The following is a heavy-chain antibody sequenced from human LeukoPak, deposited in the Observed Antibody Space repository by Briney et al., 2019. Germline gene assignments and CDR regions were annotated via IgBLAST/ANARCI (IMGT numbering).Heavy chain of an antibody. CDR3: ARPLSSSWLPYYYYGMDV. Sequence: ASVKVSCKVSGYTLTELSMHWVRPAPGKGLEWMGGFDPEDGETIYAQKFQGRVTMTEDTSTDTAYMELSSLRSEDTAVYYCARPLSSSWLPYYYYGMDVWGQGTTVTVS. V-gene: IGHV1-24*01. J-gene: IGHJ6*02. D-gene: IGHD6-13*01. CDR1: GYTLTELS. CDR2: FDPEDGET.